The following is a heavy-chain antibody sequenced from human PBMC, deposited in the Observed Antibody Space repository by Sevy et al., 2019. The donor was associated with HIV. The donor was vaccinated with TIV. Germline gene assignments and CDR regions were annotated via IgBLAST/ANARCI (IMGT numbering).Heavy chain of an antibody. CDR3: AGHYYDSTGYYFPLDY. D-gene: IGHD3-22*01. CDR2: ISDDGNNK. J-gene: IGHJ4*02. V-gene: IGHV3-30*04. CDR1: GFTFSTYA. Sequence: AGSLRLSCAASGFTFSTYAMYWVRQAPGKGLEWVAVISDDGNNKDYADSVKGRFTVSRDNSKNTLYLQMNSLRADDTAVYYCAGHYYDSTGYYFPLDYWGQGTLVTVSS.